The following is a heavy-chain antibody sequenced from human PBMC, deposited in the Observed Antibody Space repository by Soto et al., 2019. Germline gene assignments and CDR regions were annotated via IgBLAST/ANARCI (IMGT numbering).Heavy chain of an antibody. J-gene: IGHJ5*02. CDR3: ARHPERIAEIGWFDP. V-gene: IGHV3-48*01. CDR1: GFTFSSYS. CDR2: ISSSSSTI. Sequence: EVQLVESGGGLVQPGGSLRLSCAASGFTFSSYSRNWVRQAPGKGLEWVSYISSSSSTIYYADSVKGRFTISRDNAKNSLYLQMNSLRAEDTAVYYCARHPERIAEIGWFDPWGRGTLVTVSS. D-gene: IGHD6-13*01.